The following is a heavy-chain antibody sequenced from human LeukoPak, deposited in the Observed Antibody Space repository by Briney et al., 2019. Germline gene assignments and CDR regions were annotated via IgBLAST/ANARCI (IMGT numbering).Heavy chain of an antibody. CDR3: AKDIVTTGGYFDY. Sequence: PGGSLRLSCAASGFTFSSYGMHWVRQAPGKGLEWVAFIRYDGSNKYYADSVKGRFTISRDNSKNTLYLQMNSLRAEDTAVYYCAKDIVTTGGYFDYWGQGTLVTVSS. V-gene: IGHV3-30*02. J-gene: IGHJ4*02. CDR1: GFTFSSYG. D-gene: IGHD4-11*01. CDR2: IRYDGSNK.